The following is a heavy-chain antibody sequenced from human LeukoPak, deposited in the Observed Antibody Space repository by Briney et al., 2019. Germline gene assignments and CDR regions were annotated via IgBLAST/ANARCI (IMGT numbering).Heavy chain of an antibody. J-gene: IGHJ4*02. D-gene: IGHD3-10*01. CDR1: GFTFSSYS. CDR3: ARGDITMVRGEDYFDY. Sequence: GGSLRLSCAASGFTFSSYSMNWVRQAPGKGLEWVSSISSSSSYIYYADSVKGRFTISRDNAKNSLYLQMNSLRAEDTAVYYCARGDITMVRGEDYFDYWAQGTLVTVSS. CDR2: ISSSSSYI. V-gene: IGHV3-21*01.